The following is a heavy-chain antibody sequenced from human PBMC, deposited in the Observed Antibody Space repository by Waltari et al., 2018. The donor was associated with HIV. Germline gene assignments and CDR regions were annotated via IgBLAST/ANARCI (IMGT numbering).Heavy chain of an antibody. D-gene: IGHD6-19*01. V-gene: IGHV4-38-2*01. CDR3: ARVMTVSGTSHDAFDI. CDR1: GYSISSGYY. Sequence: QVQLQESGPGLVKPSETLSLTCAVSGYSISSGYYWGWIRQPPGKGLEWIGYIYHSGSDYYSPSLKSRVAILVDTSKNQFSLKLSSVTAADTAVYYCARVMTVSGTSHDAFDIWGQGTMVTASS. CDR2: IYHSGSD. J-gene: IGHJ3*02.